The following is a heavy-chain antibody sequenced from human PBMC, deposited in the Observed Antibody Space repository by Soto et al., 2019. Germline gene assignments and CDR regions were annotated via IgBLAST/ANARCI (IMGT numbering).Heavy chain of an antibody. D-gene: IGHD6-6*01. CDR1: GYTFTSYG. CDR2: ISAYNGNT. CDR3: ARLEYSSSGLDP. Sequence: ASVKVSCKASGYTFTSYGISWVRQAPGQGLEWMGWISAYNGNTNYAQKLQGRVTMTTDTSTSTACMELRSLRSDDTAVYYCARLEYSSSGLDPWGQGTLVTVSS. J-gene: IGHJ5*02. V-gene: IGHV1-18*04.